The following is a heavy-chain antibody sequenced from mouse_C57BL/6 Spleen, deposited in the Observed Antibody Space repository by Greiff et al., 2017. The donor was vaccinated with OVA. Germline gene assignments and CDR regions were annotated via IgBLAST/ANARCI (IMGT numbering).Heavy chain of an antibody. Sequence: EVHLVESGPGLVKPSQSLSLTCSVTGYSITSGYYWNWIRQFPGNKLEWMGYISYDGSNNYNPSLKNRISITRDTSKNQFFLKLNSVTTEDTATYYCARYGYDGYLFAYWGQGTLVTVSA. V-gene: IGHV3-6*01. J-gene: IGHJ3*01. CDR1: GYSITSGYY. CDR3: ARYGYDGYLFAY. CDR2: ISYDGSN. D-gene: IGHD2-3*01.